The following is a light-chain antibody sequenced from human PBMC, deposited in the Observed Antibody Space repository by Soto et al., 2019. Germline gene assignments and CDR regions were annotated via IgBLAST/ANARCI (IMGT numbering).Light chain of an antibody. CDR3: QQYASVFT. Sequence: DIQMTQSPSSLSASVGDRVTITCQASQDITNYLNWYQQKPGKAPNLLIYGASNFETGVTSRFSGSGSGTDFTFTISRLQAEDIGTYFCQQYASVFTFGQGTRLEIK. J-gene: IGKJ5*01. CDR2: GAS. V-gene: IGKV1-33*01. CDR1: QDITNY.